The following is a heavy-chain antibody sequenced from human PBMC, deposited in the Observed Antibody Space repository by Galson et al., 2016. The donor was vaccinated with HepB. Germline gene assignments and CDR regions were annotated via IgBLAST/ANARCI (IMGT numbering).Heavy chain of an antibody. CDR2: LNGRTGRT. CDR3: VRCPVSLVRGGDS. CDR1: GFTFNSYD. D-gene: IGHD3-10*01. V-gene: IGHV3-23*01. Sequence: SLRLSCAASGFTFNSYDMSWVRQAPGKGLEWVSVLNGRTGRTYYADSVKGRFIISRDNSKNTLYLQMSNLRAEDTAVYYCVRCPVSLVRGGDSWGQGTLVTVSS. J-gene: IGHJ5*01.